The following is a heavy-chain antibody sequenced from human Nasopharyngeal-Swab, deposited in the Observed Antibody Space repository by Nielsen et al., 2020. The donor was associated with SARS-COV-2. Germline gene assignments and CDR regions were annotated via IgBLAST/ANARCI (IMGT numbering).Heavy chain of an antibody. V-gene: IGHV3-30-3*01. CDR3: ASDYYDSGASGH. J-gene: IGHJ4*02. Sequence: GESLKISCAASGFDFSKYGVHWVRQAPGKGLDWVATLSPDASSAFYGDSVRGRFTISRDNSKNTLYVQMNSLRPEDTAVYYCASDYYDSGASGHWGQGTLVTVSS. CDR2: LSPDASSA. D-gene: IGHD3-22*01. CDR1: GFDFSKYG.